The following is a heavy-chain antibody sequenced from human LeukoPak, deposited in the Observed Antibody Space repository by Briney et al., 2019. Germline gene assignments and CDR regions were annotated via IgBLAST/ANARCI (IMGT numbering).Heavy chain of an antibody. CDR3: AGEIVGAIKSYFDY. J-gene: IGHJ4*02. Sequence: GGSLRLSCTASGFTFSSYWMSWVRQAPGKGLEWVANIRQDGGLKHYVDSVKGRFTISRDNAENSLYLQMNSLRAEDTAVYYCAGEIVGAIKSYFDYWGQGTLVTVSS. D-gene: IGHD1-26*01. CDR2: IRQDGGLK. CDR1: GFTFSSYW. V-gene: IGHV3-7*01.